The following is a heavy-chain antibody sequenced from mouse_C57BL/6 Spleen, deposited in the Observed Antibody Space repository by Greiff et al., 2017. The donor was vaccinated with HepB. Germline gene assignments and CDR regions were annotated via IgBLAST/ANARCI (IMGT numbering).Heavy chain of an antibody. CDR2: INPNNGGT. CDR3: ARETVVSPVDY. Sequence: VQLQQSGPELVKPGASVKISCKASGYTFTDYYMNWVKQSHGKSLEWIGDINPNNGGTSYNQKFKGKATLTVDKSSSTAYMELRSLTSEDSAVYYCARETVVSPVDYWGQGTSVTVSS. CDR1: GYTFTDYY. J-gene: IGHJ4*01. V-gene: IGHV1-26*01. D-gene: IGHD1-1*01.